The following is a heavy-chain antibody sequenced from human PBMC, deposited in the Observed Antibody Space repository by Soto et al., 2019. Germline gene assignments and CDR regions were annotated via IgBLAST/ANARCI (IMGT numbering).Heavy chain of an antibody. Sequence: QVQLVQSGAEVKKPGASVKVSCKASGYTFTGYYMHWVRQAPGQGLEWMGWINPNSGGTNYAQKFQGRVTMTRDTSISTAYMELSRLRSDDTAVYYCARAEAGTYYYYGMDVWGQGTTVTVSS. CDR1: GYTFTGYY. CDR2: INPNSGGT. D-gene: IGHD6-19*01. CDR3: ARAEAGTYYYYGMDV. J-gene: IGHJ6*02. V-gene: IGHV1-2*02.